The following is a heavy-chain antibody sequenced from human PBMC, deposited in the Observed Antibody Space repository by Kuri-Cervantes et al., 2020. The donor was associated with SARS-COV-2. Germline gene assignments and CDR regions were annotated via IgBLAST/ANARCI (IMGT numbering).Heavy chain of an antibody. CDR1: GFTFSNYA. CDR3: AKVMTTGSYYYYYMDV. Sequence: GGSLRLSCAASGFTFSNYAIHWVRQAPGKGLEWVAVISYDGSNKYYADSVKGRFTISRDNSKNTLYLQMNSLRAEDTAVYYCAKVMTTGSYYYYYMDVWGKGTTVTVSS. D-gene: IGHD4-17*01. J-gene: IGHJ6*03. CDR2: ISYDGSNK. V-gene: IGHV3-30*04.